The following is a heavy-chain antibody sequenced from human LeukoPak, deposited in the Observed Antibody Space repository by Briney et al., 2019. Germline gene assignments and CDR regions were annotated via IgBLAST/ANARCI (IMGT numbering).Heavy chain of an antibody. CDR3: ARDGSSGWYGEDWFDP. CDR2: ISYDGSNK. D-gene: IGHD6-19*01. V-gene: IGHV3-30-3*01. Sequence: GGSLRLSCAASGFTFSSYAMHWVRQAPGKGLEWAAVISYDGSNKYYADSVKGRFTISRDNSKNTLYLQMNSLRAEDTAVYYCARDGSSGWYGEDWFDPWGQGTLVTVSS. J-gene: IGHJ5*02. CDR1: GFTFSSYA.